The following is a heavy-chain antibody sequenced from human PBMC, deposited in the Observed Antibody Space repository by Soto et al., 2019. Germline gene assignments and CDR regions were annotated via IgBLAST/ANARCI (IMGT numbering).Heavy chain of an antibody. J-gene: IGHJ6*02. V-gene: IGHV1-69*06. D-gene: IGHD3-16*02. CDR1: GGTFSAYA. CDR2: ILPLSGTS. Sequence: GASVKVSCKASGGTFSAYAISWVRQAPGQGLEWMGEILPLSGTSNYTQRFQGRVTITADKSTSTAYMELSSLRSDDTAVYYCARTNPTKYYDYVWGDYRREGMDVWGQGTTVTVSS. CDR3: ARTNPTKYYDYVWGDYRREGMDV.